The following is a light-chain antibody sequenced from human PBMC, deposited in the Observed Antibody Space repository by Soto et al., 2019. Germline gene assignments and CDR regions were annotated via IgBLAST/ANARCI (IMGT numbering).Light chain of an antibody. J-gene: IGKJ1*01. CDR1: QSVSSSY. V-gene: IGKV3-20*01. CDR2: GAS. Sequence: EIVLTQSPGTLSLSPGERATLSCRASQSVSSSYLAWYQQKPGQAPRLLIYGASSRATGIADRFSGSGYGTDFTLTISRLEPEDLAVYYCQQYGSSPWTFGQGTKVEIK. CDR3: QQYGSSPWT.